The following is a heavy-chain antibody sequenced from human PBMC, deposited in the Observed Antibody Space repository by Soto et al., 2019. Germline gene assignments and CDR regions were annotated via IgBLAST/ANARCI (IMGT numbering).Heavy chain of an antibody. D-gene: IGHD2-15*01. CDR1: GFDFSSNS. CDR3: SKWSGFGDA. V-gene: IGHV3-23*01. CDR2: ISRNGDIT. J-gene: IGHJ5*02. Sequence: EVQLLESGGGLVRPGGSLRLSCVASGFDFSSNSMTWARQAPGKGLEWGGGISRNGDITFYRDSVKGRFTISRDISKSTLFLQMNRLRVEDTAMYFCSKWSGFGDAWGQGTLVTVS.